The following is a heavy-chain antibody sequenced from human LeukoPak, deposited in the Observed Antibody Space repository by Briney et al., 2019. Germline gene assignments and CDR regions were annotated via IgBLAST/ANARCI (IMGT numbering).Heavy chain of an antibody. CDR2: ISGSGGST. D-gene: IGHD3-22*01. V-gene: IGHV3-23*01. Sequence: GGSLRLPCAASGFTFSSYAMSWVRQAPGKGLEWVSAISGSGGSTYYADSVKGRFTISRDNSKNTLYLQMNSLRAEDTAVYYCAKDPSYYDSSGYVGQADYWGQGTLVTVSS. CDR3: AKDPSYYDSSGYVGQADY. J-gene: IGHJ4*02. CDR1: GFTFSSYA.